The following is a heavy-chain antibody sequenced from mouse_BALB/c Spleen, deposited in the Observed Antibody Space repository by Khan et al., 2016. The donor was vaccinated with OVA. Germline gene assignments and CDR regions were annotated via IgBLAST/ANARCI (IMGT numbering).Heavy chain of an antibody. Sequence: EVQLVESGPSLVKPSQTLSLTCSVTGDSITSGYWNWIRKFPGNKLEYMGNISYSGSTYYNPSLKSRISITRDTPKNQFYLQLNSVTTEDTATYYCTRRSLNAMDYWGQGTSVTVSS. J-gene: IGHJ4*01. CDR1: GDSITSGY. CDR2: ISYSGST. V-gene: IGHV3-8*02. CDR3: TRRSLNAMDY.